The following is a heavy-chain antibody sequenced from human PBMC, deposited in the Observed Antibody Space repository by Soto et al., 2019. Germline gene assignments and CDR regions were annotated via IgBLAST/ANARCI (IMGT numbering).Heavy chain of an antibody. J-gene: IGHJ6*03. Sequence: GGSLRLSCAASGFTVSSNYMSCVHQAPGKGLEWVSVIYSGGSTYYADSVKGRFTISRDNSKNTLHLQMNSLRAEDTAVYYCARDHRTMVRGVILPMDVWGKGTTVTVSS. CDR2: IYSGGST. D-gene: IGHD3-10*01. CDR3: ARDHRTMVRGVILPMDV. V-gene: IGHV3-66*01. CDR1: GFTVSSNY.